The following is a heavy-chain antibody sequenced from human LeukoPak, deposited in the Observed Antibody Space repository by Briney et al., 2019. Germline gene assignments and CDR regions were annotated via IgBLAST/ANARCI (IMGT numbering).Heavy chain of an antibody. CDR1: GYTFTSYA. J-gene: IGHJ4*02. Sequence: ASVKVSCKASGYTFTSYAMHWVRQAPGQTLEWMGWMNPDSGNTGYAQKFQGRVTMTRNTSISTAYMELSSLRSEDTAVYYCARAYTAIILDYWGQGTLVTVSS. D-gene: IGHD5-18*01. V-gene: IGHV1-8*01. CDR3: ARAYTAIILDY. CDR2: MNPDSGNT.